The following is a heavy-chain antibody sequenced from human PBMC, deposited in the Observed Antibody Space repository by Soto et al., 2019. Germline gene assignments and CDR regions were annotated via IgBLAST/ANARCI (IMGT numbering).Heavy chain of an antibody. D-gene: IGHD3-9*01. J-gene: IGHJ4*02. V-gene: IGHV4-39*01. CDR3: ARSPYYDILTGSPNSPFYFDY. Sequence: QLQLQESGPGLVKPSETLSLTCTVSGGSISSSSYSWGWIRQPPGKGLEWIGSIYYSGSTSYNPSLRGRVTISIDTSKNQFSLKLSSVTAADTAVYYCARSPYYDILTGSPNSPFYFDYWGQGTLVTVSS. CDR2: IYYSGST. CDR1: GGSISSSSYS.